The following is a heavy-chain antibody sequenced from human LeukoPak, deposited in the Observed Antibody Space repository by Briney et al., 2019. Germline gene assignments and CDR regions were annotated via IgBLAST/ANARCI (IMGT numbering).Heavy chain of an antibody. CDR1: GFTFRSYS. CDR3: ARDFFGYSGYFDS. J-gene: IGHJ4*02. Sequence: GGSLRLSCAASGFTFRSYSMNWVRQAPGKGLEWVSYISSTTTTIKHADSVKGRFTISRDNTKNSLYLQMNSLRAEDTAMYYCARDFFGYSGYFDSWGQGTLVTVSS. V-gene: IGHV3-48*04. D-gene: IGHD5-24*01. CDR2: ISSTTTTI.